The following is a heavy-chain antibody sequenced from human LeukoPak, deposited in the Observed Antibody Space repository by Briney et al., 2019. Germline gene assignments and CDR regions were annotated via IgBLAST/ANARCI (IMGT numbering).Heavy chain of an antibody. CDR2: IRYDGSNK. Sequence: PGGSLRLSCAASGFTFSSYGMHWVRQAPGKGLEWVAFIRYDGSNKYYADSVKGRFTISRDNSKNTLYLQMNRLRAEDTAVYYCAKDGRYGGVHWFDPWGQGTLVTVSS. CDR3: AKDGRYGGVHWFDP. J-gene: IGHJ5*02. D-gene: IGHD4-23*01. CDR1: GFTFSSYG. V-gene: IGHV3-30*02.